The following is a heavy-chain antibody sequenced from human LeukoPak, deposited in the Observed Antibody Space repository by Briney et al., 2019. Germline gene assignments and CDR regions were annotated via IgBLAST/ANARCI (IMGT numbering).Heavy chain of an antibody. J-gene: IGHJ4*02. CDR1: GYTFTSYY. CDR2: INPSGGST. D-gene: IGHD2-2*01. V-gene: IGHV1-46*01. CDR3: ARELGGVVVPAAPEGVDY. Sequence: GASVTVSCKASGYTFTSYYMHWVRQAPGQGLEWMGIINPSGGSTSYAQKFQGRVTMTRDMSTSTVYMELSSLRSEDTAVYYCARELGGVVVPAAPEGVDYWGQGTLVTVSS.